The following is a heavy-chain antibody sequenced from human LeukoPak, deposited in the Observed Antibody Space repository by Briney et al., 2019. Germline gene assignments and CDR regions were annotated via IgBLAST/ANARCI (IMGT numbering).Heavy chain of an antibody. CDR2: ISYDGSNK. V-gene: IGHV3-30*04. J-gene: IGHJ4*02. CDR3: ACGIAAATYFDS. Sequence: GGSLRLSCAASAFTFSIYAMHWVRQAPGKGLEWVAVISYDGSNKYYADSVEGRFTISRDNSKSTLYLQMNSLRPEDTAVYYCACGIAAATYFDSWGRGTLVTVSS. CDR1: AFTFSIYA. D-gene: IGHD6-13*01.